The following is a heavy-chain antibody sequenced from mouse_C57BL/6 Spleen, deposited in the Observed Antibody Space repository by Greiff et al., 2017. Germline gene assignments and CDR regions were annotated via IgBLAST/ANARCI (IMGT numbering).Heavy chain of an antibody. J-gene: IGHJ4*01. CDR3: ARAYSNYNAMDY. CDR2: IWTGGGT. V-gene: IGHV2-9-1*01. Sequence: VKLVESGPGLVAPSQSLSITCTVSGFSLPSYAISWVRQPPGKGLEWLGVIWTGGGTNYNSALKSRLSISKNNSKSQVFLTMNSLQTDDTARYYCARAYSNYNAMDYWGQGTSVTVSS. CDR1: GFSLPSYA. D-gene: IGHD2-5*01.